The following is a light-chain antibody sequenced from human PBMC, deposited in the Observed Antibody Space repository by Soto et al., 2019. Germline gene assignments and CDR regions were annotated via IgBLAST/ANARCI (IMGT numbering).Light chain of an antibody. V-gene: IGLV2-23*02. CDR1: SSDVGSYNL. Sequence: QSVLTQPASVSGSPGQSITISCTGTSSDVGSYNLVSWYQQHPGKAPKLMIYEVSKRPSGVSNRFSGSKSGNTASLTISGLHAEDEADYCCCSYAGSSTLVFGGGTKL. CDR2: EVS. J-gene: IGLJ2*01. CDR3: CSYAGSSTLV.